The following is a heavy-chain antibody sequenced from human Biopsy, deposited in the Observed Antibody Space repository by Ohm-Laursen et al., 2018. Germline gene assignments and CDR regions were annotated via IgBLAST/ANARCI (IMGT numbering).Heavy chain of an antibody. D-gene: IGHD5-18*01. CDR1: GYNFNAYY. CDR3: ARLAYSEYRRDPLDV. J-gene: IGHJ3*01. Sequence: SVKVSCNASGYNFNAYYMQWVRQAPGQGLEWMGWINPNNGGTNYAHKFQGRVTMTRDTSISTAYMHLSGLTSDDTAVYYCARLAYSEYRRDPLDVWGQGTMVTVSS. CDR2: INPNNGGT. V-gene: IGHV1-2*02.